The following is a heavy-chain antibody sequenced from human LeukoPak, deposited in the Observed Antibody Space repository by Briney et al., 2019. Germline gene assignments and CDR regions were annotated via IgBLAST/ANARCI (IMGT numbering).Heavy chain of an antibody. CDR1: GGSISSYY. CDR2: IYYSGST. CDR3: ARAGPWQIDP. D-gene: IGHD3-10*01. J-gene: IGHJ5*02. Sequence: SETLSLTCTVSGGSISSYYWSWIRQPPGKGLEWIGYIYYSGSTNYNPSLKSRVTISVDRSMNHFSLKLKSVTNADTAVYYCARAGPWQIDPWGQGILVTVSS. V-gene: IGHV4-59*12.